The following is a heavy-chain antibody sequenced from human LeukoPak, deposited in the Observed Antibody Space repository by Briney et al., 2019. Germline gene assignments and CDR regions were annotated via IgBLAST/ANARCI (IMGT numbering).Heavy chain of an antibody. CDR2: INPNSGGT. D-gene: IGHD1-26*01. Sequence: APVKVSCKASGYTFTGYYMHWVRQAPGQGLEWMGWINPNSGGTNYAQKFQGRVTVTRDTSISTAYMELSRLRSDGTAVYYCARVQWSGCFQGPFDYWGQGTLVTVSS. J-gene: IGHJ4*02. CDR1: GYTFTGYY. V-gene: IGHV1-2*02. CDR3: ARVQWSGCFQGPFDY.